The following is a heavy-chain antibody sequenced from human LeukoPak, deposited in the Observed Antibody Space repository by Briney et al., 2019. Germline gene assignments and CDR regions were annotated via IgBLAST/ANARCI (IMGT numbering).Heavy chain of an antibody. CDR1: GFTFSTYA. CDR2: ISGTGGST. J-gene: IGHJ6*03. V-gene: IGHV3-23*01. D-gene: IGHD3-9*01. CDR3: AKTGILTGYIYYYYYMDV. Sequence: GGSLRLSCAASGFTFSTYAMTWVRQAPGKGLEWVSLISGTGGSTYYADSVKGRFTISRDNSKNTLYLQMNSLRAEDTAVYYCAKTGILTGYIYYYYYMDVWGKGTTVTISS.